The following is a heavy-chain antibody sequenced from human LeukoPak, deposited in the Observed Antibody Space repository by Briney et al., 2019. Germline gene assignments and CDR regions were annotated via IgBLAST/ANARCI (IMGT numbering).Heavy chain of an antibody. D-gene: IGHD1-14*01. V-gene: IGHV4-31*03. Sequence: SEALSLTCTVSGGSISSGGYYWSWIRQHPGKGLEWIGYIYYSGSTYYNPSLKSRVTISVDTSKNQFSLKLSSVTAADTAVYYCARTENPEYGMDVWGQGTTVTVSS. CDR2: IYYSGST. J-gene: IGHJ6*02. CDR3: ARTENPEYGMDV. CDR1: GGSISSGGYY.